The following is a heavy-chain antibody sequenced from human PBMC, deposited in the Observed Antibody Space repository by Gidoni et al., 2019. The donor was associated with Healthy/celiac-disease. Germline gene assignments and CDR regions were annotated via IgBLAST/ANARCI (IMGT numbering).Heavy chain of an antibody. CDR1: GFTFSDYY. J-gene: IGHJ5*02. CDR3: ARDRDIVATWWFDP. CDR2: ISSSSSYT. V-gene: IGHV3-11*05. D-gene: IGHD5-12*01. Sequence: QVQLVESGGGLVKPGGSLRLSCAASGFTFSDYYMSWIRQAPGKGLEWVSYISSSSSYTNYADSVKGRFNISRDNAKNSLYLQMNSLRAEDTAVYYCARDRDIVATWWFDPWGQGTLVTVSS.